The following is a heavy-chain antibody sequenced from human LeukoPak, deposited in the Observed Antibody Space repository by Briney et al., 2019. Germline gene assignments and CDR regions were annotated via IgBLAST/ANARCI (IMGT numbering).Heavy chain of an antibody. J-gene: IGHJ5*02. CDR2: INHSGST. Sequence: SETLSLTCAVYGGSFSGYYWSWIRQPPGKGLEWIGEINHSGSTNYNPSLKSRVTISVDTSKNQFSPKLSSVTAADTAVYYCARVGWDTAIWFDPWGQGTLVTVSS. CDR1: GGSFSGYY. D-gene: IGHD5-18*01. V-gene: IGHV4-34*01. CDR3: ARVGWDTAIWFDP.